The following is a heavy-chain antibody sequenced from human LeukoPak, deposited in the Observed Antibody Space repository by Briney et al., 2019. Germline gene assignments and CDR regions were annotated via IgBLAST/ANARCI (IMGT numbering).Heavy chain of an antibody. V-gene: IGHV1-69*04. CDR3: ARVVRCWRGSYQPFDP. CDR2: IIPILGIA. D-gene: IGHD1-26*01. J-gene: IGHJ5*02. CDR1: GGTFSSYA. Sequence: SVKVSCKASGGTFSSYAISWVRQAPGQGLEWMGRIIPILGIANYAQKFQGRVTITADKSTSTAYMELSSLRSEDTAVYYCARVVRCWRGSYQPFDPGAQEPRVTAPS.